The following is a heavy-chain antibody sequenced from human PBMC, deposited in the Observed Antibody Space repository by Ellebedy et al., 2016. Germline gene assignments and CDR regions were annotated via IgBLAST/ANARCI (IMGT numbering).Heavy chain of an antibody. CDR2: INAGNGNT. CDR3: ARPLGITTNYYYAMDV. J-gene: IGHJ6*02. CDR1: GYTFTNYP. V-gene: IGHV1-3*01. D-gene: IGHD3-22*01. Sequence: ASVKVSCKASGYTFTNYPMHWVRQAPGQRLEWMGWINAGNGNTKYSQKFQGRVTFTRDTSASTAYMELSSLRSEDTAVYYCARPLGITTNYYYAMDVWGQGTTVTVSS.